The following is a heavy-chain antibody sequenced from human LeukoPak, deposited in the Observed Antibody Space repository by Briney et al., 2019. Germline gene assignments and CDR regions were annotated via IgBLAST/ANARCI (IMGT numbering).Heavy chain of an antibody. CDR1: GFTFSSYS. Sequence: GGSLRLSCAASGFTFSSYSMNCVRQAPGKGLEWVSSISSSSSYIYYADSVKGRFTISRDNAKNSLYLQMNSLRAEDTAVYYCARDPVSTAMPNYWGQGTLVTVSS. D-gene: IGHD5-18*01. J-gene: IGHJ4*02. CDR2: ISSSSSYI. V-gene: IGHV3-21*01. CDR3: ARDPVSTAMPNY.